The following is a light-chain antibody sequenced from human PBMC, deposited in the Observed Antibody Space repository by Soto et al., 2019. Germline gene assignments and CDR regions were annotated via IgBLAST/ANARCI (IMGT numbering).Light chain of an antibody. Sequence: QSVLTQPPSVSGAPGQRVTISCSGSSSNIGAGHDVQWYQQLPGTAPXXLIXXXXXXXXGVPDRFSXSKSGTSASLAITGXXXXXXXXXYCQSYDSSLSGYVFGTGTKLTVL. V-gene: IGLV1-40*01. CDR3: QSYDSSLSGYV. CDR2: XXX. J-gene: IGLJ1*01. CDR1: SSNIGAGHD.